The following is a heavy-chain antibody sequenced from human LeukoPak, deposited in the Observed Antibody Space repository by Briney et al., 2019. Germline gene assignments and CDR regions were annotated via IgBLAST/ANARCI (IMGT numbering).Heavy chain of an antibody. CDR2: LIGSSGST. CDR3: AKGAYDYIEIGYFDS. D-gene: IGHD5-12*01. V-gene: IGHV3-23*01. J-gene: IGHJ4*02. CDR1: GFTSINYA. Sequence: GGSLRLSCAASGFTSINYAMNWVRQAPGKGLEWVSVLIGSSGSTDYADSVTGRFTISRDTSKNTLFLQMNSLRAEDTAIYYCAKGAYDYIEIGYFDSWGQGTLVTVSS.